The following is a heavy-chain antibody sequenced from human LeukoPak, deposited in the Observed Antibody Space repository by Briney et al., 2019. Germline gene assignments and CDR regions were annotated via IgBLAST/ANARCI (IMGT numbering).Heavy chain of an antibody. Sequence: SETLSLTCAVSGCSISSGYYWGWIRQPPGKGLEWIGSIYHSGSTYYNPSLKSRVTISVDTSKNQFSLKLSSVTAADTAVYYCARVSDSSGYHPGDWGQGTLVTVSS. V-gene: IGHV4-38-2*01. CDR3: ARVSDSSGYHPGD. D-gene: IGHD3-22*01. J-gene: IGHJ4*02. CDR2: IYHSGST. CDR1: GCSISSGYY.